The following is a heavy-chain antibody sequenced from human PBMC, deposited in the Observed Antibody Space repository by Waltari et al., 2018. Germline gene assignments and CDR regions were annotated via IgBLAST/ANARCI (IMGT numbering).Heavy chain of an antibody. D-gene: IGHD2-15*01. V-gene: IGHV3-23*01. CDR2: ISGSWGST. Sequence: EVQLLESGGGLVQPGGSLRLSCAASGFTFSSYAMSWVRQAPGKGLGWVSAISGSWGSTYYADSVKGRFTISRDNSKNTLYLQMNSLRAEDTAVYYCAKAPLLVAASNWFDPWGQGTLVTVSS. CDR1: GFTFSSYA. CDR3: AKAPLLVAASNWFDP. J-gene: IGHJ5*02.